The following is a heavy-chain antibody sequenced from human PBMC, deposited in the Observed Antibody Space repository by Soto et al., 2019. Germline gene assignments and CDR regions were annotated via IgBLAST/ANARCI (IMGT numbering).Heavy chain of an antibody. Sequence: GGSLRLSCAASGFTFDDYGMSWVRQAPGKGLEWVSGINWNGGSTGYADSVKGRFTISRDNAKNSLYLQMNRLGAEDAALYYCARDLTGSGWYSWIFGYWGQGTLVTVSS. CDR1: GFTFDDYG. CDR2: INWNGGST. V-gene: IGHV3-20*04. J-gene: IGHJ4*02. CDR3: ARDLTGSGWYSWIFGY. D-gene: IGHD6-19*01.